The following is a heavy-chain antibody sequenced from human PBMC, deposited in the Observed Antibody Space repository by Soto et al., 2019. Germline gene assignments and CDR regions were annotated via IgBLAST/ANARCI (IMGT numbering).Heavy chain of an antibody. CDR2: ISGSGGST. CDR3: ANYPYDSDAFDI. Sequence: PGGSLRLSCAASGFTFSSYAMSWVRQAPGKGLEWVSAISGSGGSTYYADSVKGRFTISRDNSKNTLYLQMNSLRAEDTDVYYCANYPYDSDAFDIWGQGTMVTVSS. J-gene: IGHJ3*02. D-gene: IGHD3-22*01. V-gene: IGHV3-23*01. CDR1: GFTFSSYA.